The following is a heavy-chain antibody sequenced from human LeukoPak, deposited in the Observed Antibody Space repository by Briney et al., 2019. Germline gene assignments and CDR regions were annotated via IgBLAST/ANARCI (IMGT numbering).Heavy chain of an antibody. D-gene: IGHD1-26*01. CDR1: GSTFSDYY. CDR2: SRNKARSYTT. V-gene: IGHV3-72*01. J-gene: IGHJ2*01. Sequence: GGSLRLSCAASGSTFSDYYMDWVRQAPGKGLEWVARSRNKARSYTTEYAASVKGRFTISRDDSKNSLYLQMSSLQTEDTAVYYCGRGASDSGYWYFDLWGRGTLVTVSS. CDR3: GRGASDSGYWYFDL.